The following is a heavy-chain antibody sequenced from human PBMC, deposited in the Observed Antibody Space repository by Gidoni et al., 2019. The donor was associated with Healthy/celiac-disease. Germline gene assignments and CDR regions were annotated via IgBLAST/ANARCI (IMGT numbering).Heavy chain of an antibody. CDR2: ISGSGGST. V-gene: IGHV3-23*01. CDR3: AKKIAVADYYYYYGMDV. J-gene: IGHJ6*02. CDR1: GFTFSSYA. Sequence: EVQLLESGGGLVQPGGSLRLSCAASGFTFSSYAMSWVRQAPGKGLEWVSAISGSGGSTYYADSVKGRFTISRDNSKNTLYLQMNSLRAEDTAVYYCAKKIAVADYYYYYGMDVWGQGTTVTVSS. D-gene: IGHD6-19*01.